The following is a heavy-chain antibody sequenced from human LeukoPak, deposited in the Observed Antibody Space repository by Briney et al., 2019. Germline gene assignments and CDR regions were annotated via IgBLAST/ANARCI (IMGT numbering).Heavy chain of an antibody. CDR1: GGSFSSYV. CDR2: IVPIFGRA. J-gene: IGHJ4*02. Sequence: SVKVSCKASGGSFSSYVFTWVRQAPGQGLEWMGGIVPIFGRANYAQKFQGRVTITADKSRNTVYMEVSRLTSEDTAVYYCARVGDYGANSAMVMTPWGQGTLVTVSS. V-gene: IGHV1-69*06. CDR3: ARVGDYGANSAMVMTP. D-gene: IGHD4-23*01.